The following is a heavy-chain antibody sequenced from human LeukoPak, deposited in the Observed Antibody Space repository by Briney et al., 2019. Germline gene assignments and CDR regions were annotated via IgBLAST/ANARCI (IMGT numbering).Heavy chain of an antibody. CDR2: IYYSGST. CDR3: ARIGYYYDSSGYPNWFDP. D-gene: IGHD3-22*01. V-gene: IGHV4-31*03. J-gene: IGHJ5*02. Sequence: SETLSLTCTVSGGSISSGGYYWSWIRQHPGKDLEWIGYIYYSGSTYYNPSLKSRVTISVDTSKNHSPLKLSSVTAADTAVYYCARIGYYYDSSGYPNWFDPWGQGTLVTVSS. CDR1: GGSISSGGYY.